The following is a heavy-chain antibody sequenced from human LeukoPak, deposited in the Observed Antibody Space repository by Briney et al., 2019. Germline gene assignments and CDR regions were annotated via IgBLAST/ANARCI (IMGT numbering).Heavy chain of an antibody. J-gene: IGHJ4*02. CDR3: ARDQSYGVYDY. V-gene: IGHV4-59*01. Sequence: SETLSLTCTVPGGSISSYYWSWIRQPPGKGLEWIGYIYYSGSTNYNPSLKSRVTISVDTSKNQFSLKLSSVTAADTAVYYCARDQSYGVYDYWGQGTLVTVSS. D-gene: IGHD2-8*01. CDR2: IYYSGST. CDR1: GGSISSYY.